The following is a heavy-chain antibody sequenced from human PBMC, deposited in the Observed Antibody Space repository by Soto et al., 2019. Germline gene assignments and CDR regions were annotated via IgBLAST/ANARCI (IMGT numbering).Heavy chain of an antibody. J-gene: IGHJ6*02. D-gene: IGHD2-21*02. V-gene: IGHV4-59*01. CDR1: GGSISDYY. CDR2: IYYTGTI. CDR3: ARASMTAIAMDV. Sequence: PSETLSLTCTVSGGSISDYYWTWIRQPPGKGLEWIGYIYYTGTIHYNPPLKGRITTSIDTSKRQFSLKLTSVTAADTAVYYCARASMTAIAMDVWGQGTTVTVSS.